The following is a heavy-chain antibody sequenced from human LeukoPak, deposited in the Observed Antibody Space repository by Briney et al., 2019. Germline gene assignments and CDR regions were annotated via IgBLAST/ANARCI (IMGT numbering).Heavy chain of an antibody. J-gene: IGHJ3*02. CDR3: AREREWTRAFDI. CDR2: IYYSGST. V-gene: IGHV4-59*01. D-gene: IGHD3-3*01. CDR1: GGYISSYY. Sequence: SETLSLTCSVAGGYISSYYWSWIRQPPGKGLEWIGYIYYSGSTNYNPSLKSRVTISVDTSKNQFSLKLSSVTAADTAVYYCAREREWTRAFDIWGQGTMVAVSS.